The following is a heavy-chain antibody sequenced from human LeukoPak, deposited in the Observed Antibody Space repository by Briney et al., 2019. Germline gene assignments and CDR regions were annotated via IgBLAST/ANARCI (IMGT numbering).Heavy chain of an antibody. J-gene: IGHJ3*02. CDR3: VRRGGSDGWGAFDI. CDR1: EFTFSNYV. Sequence: GGSLRLSCAASEFTFSNYVMNWVRQAPGKGLEWDSSIRQSGDITYYADSVKGRFTISRDNSKNTLSLQMNSLSREDTAIYYCVRRGGSDGWGAFDIWGQGTVVTVSS. CDR2: IRQSGDIT. D-gene: IGHD5-24*01. V-gene: IGHV3-23*01.